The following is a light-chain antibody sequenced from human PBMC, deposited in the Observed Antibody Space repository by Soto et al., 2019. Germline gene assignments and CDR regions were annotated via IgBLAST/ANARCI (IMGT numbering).Light chain of an antibody. CDR2: GAS. J-gene: IGKJ2*01. V-gene: IGKV1-9*01. CDR3: QQLNSYPYT. CDR1: QGISSS. Sequence: IPLTQSPSSLSASVGDRVTITCRASQGISSSLAWYQQKPGKAPNLLIYGASTLQSGVPSRFSGSGSATDFTLTISSLQAEDFATYYCQQLNSYPYTFGQGTKLEIK.